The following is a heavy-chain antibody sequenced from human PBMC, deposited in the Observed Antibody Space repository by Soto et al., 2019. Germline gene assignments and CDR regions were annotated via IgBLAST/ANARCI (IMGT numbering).Heavy chain of an antibody. CDR3: ARSSGPHTFDY. J-gene: IGHJ4*02. CDR2: INHSGST. D-gene: IGHD6-19*01. CDR1: GGSFSGYY. Sequence: SETLSLTCAVYGGSFSGYYWSWIRQPPGKGLEWIGEINHSGSTNYNPSLKSRVTISVDTSKNQFSLKLSSVTAADTAVYYCARSSGPHTFDYWGQGTLVTVSS. V-gene: IGHV4-34*01.